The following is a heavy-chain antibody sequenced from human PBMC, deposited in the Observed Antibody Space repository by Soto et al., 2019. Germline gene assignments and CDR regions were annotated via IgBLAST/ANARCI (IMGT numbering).Heavy chain of an antibody. D-gene: IGHD3-10*01. Sequence: SETLSLTCTVSGGSISSGDYYWSWIRQPPGKGLEWIGYIYYSGSTYYNPSLKSRVTISVDTSKNQFSLKLSSVTAADTAVYYCARQRPLYGSGTHNWFDPWGQGTLVTVSS. CDR2: IYYSGST. V-gene: IGHV4-30-4*01. CDR3: ARQRPLYGSGTHNWFDP. J-gene: IGHJ5*02. CDR1: GGSISSGDYY.